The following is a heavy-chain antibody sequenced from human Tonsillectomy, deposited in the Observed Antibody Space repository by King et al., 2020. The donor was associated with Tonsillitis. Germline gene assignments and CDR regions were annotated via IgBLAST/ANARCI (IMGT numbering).Heavy chain of an antibody. CDR2: IVVGGGKT. CDR3: AADIGFYDTSGYSS. J-gene: IGHJ4*02. CDR1: GFTFTSSA. V-gene: IGHV1-58*02. D-gene: IGHD3-22*01. Sequence: QLVESGPEVKKPGTSVKVSCKASGFTFTSSAMQGVRQARGQRLEWIGWIVVGGGKTTYAQKFQERVTITRDMSTSTAYMELSSLRSEDTAVYYCAADIGFYDTSGYSSWGQGTLVTVSS.